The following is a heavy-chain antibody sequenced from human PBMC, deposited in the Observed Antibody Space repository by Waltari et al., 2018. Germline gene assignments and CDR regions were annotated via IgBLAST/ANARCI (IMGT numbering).Heavy chain of an antibody. CDR1: GGSISSYY. D-gene: IGHD4-17*01. Sequence: QVQLQESGPGLVKPSETLSLTCTVSGGSISSYYWSWIRQPPGKGLEWIGYIYYSGSTNYNPSLKSRVTISVDTSKNQFSLKLSSVTAADTAVYYCARTTVTTRFDPWGQGTLVTVSS. CDR2: IYYSGST. CDR3: ARTTVTTRFDP. J-gene: IGHJ5*02. V-gene: IGHV4-59*12.